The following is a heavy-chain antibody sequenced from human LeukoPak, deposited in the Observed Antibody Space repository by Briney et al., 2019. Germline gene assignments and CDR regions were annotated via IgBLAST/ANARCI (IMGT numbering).Heavy chain of an antibody. CDR2: ISWSSGSI. Sequence: GGSLRLSCAASGFTFDDYAMHWVRQAPGKGLEWVSGISWSSGSIGYADSVKGRFTISRDNAKNSLYLQMNSLRAEDTALYYCAKGKGMTTVTTSDYWGQGTLVTVSS. CDR3: AKGKGMTTVTTSDY. CDR1: GFTFDDYA. J-gene: IGHJ4*02. V-gene: IGHV3-9*01. D-gene: IGHD4-11*01.